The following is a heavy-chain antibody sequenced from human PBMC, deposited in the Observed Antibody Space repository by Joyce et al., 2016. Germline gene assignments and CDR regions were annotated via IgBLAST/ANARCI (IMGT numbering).Heavy chain of an antibody. CDR2: ISDIGGST. D-gene: IGHD4-11*01. CDR1: GFTFNNYG. Sequence: EVQLLESGGGLVQPGGSLTLSCAASGFTFNNYGLTWVRQAQGKGLEWVSSISDIGGSTYYADSVRDRFTSSRDNSKNTLFLQMTSLTAEDTAVYYCAKDRPYSTYYYFYYMDVWGKGTTVTVSS. J-gene: IGHJ6*03. CDR3: AKDRPYSTYYYFYYMDV. V-gene: IGHV3-23*01.